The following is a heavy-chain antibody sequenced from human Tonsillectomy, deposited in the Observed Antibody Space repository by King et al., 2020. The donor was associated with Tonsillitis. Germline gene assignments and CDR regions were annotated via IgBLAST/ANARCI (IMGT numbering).Heavy chain of an antibody. CDR2: ISSSSSTI. Sequence: VQLVESGGGLVQPGGSLRLSCGASGFTFSSYSMNWVRQAPGKGLEWVSYISSSSSTIYYADSVKGRFTISRDNAKNSLYLQMNSLRAEDTAVYYCARMSPPGGGLSSKYCSSTSCYNNWFDPWGQGTLVTVSS. CDR1: GFTFSSYS. V-gene: IGHV3-48*01. D-gene: IGHD2-2*02. J-gene: IGHJ5*02. CDR3: ARMSPPGGGLSSKYCSSTSCYNNWFDP.